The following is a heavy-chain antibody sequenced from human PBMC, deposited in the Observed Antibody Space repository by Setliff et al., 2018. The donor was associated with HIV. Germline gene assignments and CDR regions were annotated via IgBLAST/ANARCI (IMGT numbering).Heavy chain of an antibody. CDR2: IIPILGIT. Sequence: SVKVSCKASGGSFSSYGISWVRQAPGQGPEWMGGIIPILGITNYAQKFQGRVTISADKSTSTVSMELSSLRSGDTAVYHCARSSYDILTGYAFDIWGQGTMVTVSS. J-gene: IGHJ3*02. V-gene: IGHV1-69*10. CDR1: GGSFSSYG. D-gene: IGHD3-9*01. CDR3: ARSSYDILTGYAFDI.